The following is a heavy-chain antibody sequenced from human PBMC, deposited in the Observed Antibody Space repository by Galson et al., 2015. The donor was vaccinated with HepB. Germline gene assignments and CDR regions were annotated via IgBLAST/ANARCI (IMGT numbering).Heavy chain of an antibody. J-gene: IGHJ4*02. D-gene: IGHD3-3*01. CDR3: ARDPVRKYDFWSGYSLLDY. V-gene: IGHV3-30*04. CDR2: ISYDGSNK. CDR1: GFTFSSYA. Sequence: SLRLSCAASGFTFSSYAMHWVRQAPGKGLEWVAVISYDGSNKYYADSVKGRFTISRDNSKNTLYLQMNSLRAEDTAVYYCARDPVRKYDFWSGYSLLDYWGQGTLVTVSS.